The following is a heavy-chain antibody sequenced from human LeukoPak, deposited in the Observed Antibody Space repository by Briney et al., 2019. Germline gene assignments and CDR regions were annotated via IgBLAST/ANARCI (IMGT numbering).Heavy chain of an antibody. D-gene: IGHD1-20*01. CDR3: VRGLTGPTGVFDY. J-gene: IGHJ4*02. CDR1: GYSISSGYY. V-gene: IGHV4-38-2*02. CDR2: VYYSGST. Sequence: SETLSLTCTVCGYSISSGYYRGWIRQPPGKWLEWIVSVYYSGSTYHNPSLKSRVTISVDTSTNQFSLKLTSVTAADTAVYYCVRGLTGPTGVFDYWAQGSLVTVSS.